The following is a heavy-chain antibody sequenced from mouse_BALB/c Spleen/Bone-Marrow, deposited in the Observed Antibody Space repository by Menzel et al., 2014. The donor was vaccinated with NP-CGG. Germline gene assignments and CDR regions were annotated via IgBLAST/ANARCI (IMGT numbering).Heavy chain of an antibody. J-gene: IGHJ2*01. CDR3: ARSGSSSGYFDY. V-gene: IGHV5-17*02. D-gene: IGHD1-1*01. Sequence: DVHLVESGGGLVQPGGSRKLSCAASGFTFSSFGMHWVRRAPEKGLEWVAYISSGSSTVYYADKVMGRFTISRDNPKNTLFLQMTSLRSEDTAMYYCARSGSSSGYFDYWGQGTTLTVSS. CDR2: ISSGSSTV. CDR1: GFTFSSFG.